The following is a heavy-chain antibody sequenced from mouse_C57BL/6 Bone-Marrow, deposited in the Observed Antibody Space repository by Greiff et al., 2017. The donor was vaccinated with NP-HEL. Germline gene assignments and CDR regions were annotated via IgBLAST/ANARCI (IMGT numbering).Heavy chain of an antibody. Sequence: DVKLVESGGGLVQPKGSLTLSCAASGFSFNTYAMNWVRQAPGKGLEWVARIRSKSNNYATYYADSVKDRFTISRDDSESMLYLQMNNLKTEDTAMYYCENGNYGVDYWGQGTTLTVSS. CDR1: GFSFNTYA. V-gene: IGHV10-1*01. CDR3: ENGNYGVDY. J-gene: IGHJ2*01. CDR2: IRSKSNNYAT. D-gene: IGHD2-1*01.